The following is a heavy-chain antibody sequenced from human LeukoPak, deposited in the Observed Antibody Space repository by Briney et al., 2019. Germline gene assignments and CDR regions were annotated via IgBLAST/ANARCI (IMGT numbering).Heavy chain of an antibody. J-gene: IGHJ4*02. Sequence: GGSLRLSCAASGFTFSTYAMTWVRQAPGKGLEWVSEISDSGGSTFYADSVRGRFTISRDNSKNTAYLQMDSLSAEDTAVYYCAKLLWGVVVPYYDYWGQGTVVTVSS. CDR2: ISDSGGST. CDR3: AKLLWGVVVPYYDY. CDR1: GFTFSTYA. D-gene: IGHD3-16*02. V-gene: IGHV3-23*01.